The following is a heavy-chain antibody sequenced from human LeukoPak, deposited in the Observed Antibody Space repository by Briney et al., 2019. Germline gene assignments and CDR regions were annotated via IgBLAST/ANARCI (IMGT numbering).Heavy chain of an antibody. CDR3: ARAPSLGSGWYRGPLGFDY. J-gene: IGHJ4*02. D-gene: IGHD6-19*01. V-gene: IGHV4-59*01. CDR2: IYYSGST. Sequence: SETLSLTCTVSGGSISSYYWSWIRRPPGKGLEWIGYIYYSGSTNYNPSLKSRVTISVDTSKNQFSLKLSSVTAADTAVYYCARAPSLGSGWYRGPLGFDYWGQGTLVTVSS. CDR1: GGSISSYY.